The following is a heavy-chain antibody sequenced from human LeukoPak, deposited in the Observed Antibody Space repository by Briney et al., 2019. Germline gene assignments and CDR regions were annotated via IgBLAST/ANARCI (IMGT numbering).Heavy chain of an antibody. Sequence: PGGSLRLSCSASGFTFSNYAMHWVRQAPGKGLEYVSAISNNGGSTYYADSVKGRFTISRDNSKNTLYLQMSSLRAEDTAVYYCVKGTMIVVVTKTFDYWGQGTLVTVSS. D-gene: IGHD3-22*01. CDR1: GFTFSNYA. V-gene: IGHV3-64D*09. CDR3: VKGTMIVVVTKTFDY. CDR2: ISNNGGST. J-gene: IGHJ4*02.